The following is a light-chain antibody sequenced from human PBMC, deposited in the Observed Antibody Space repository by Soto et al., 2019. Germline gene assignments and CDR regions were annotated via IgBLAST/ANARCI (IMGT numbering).Light chain of an antibody. Sequence: QSALTQPPSASGSPGQSVTISCTGTSSDVGAYNYVSWYQQHPGKAPKLMISEVSKRPSGVPDRFSGSKSGNTASLTVSGLQAEDEADYHCSSYAGNNILVFGGGTKVTVL. J-gene: IGLJ2*01. CDR2: EVS. CDR1: SSDVGAYNY. V-gene: IGLV2-8*01. CDR3: SSYAGNNILV.